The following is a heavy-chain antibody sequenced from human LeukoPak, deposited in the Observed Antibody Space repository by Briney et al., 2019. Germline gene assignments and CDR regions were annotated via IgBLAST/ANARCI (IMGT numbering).Heavy chain of an antibody. J-gene: IGHJ3*02. D-gene: IGHD3-22*01. CDR3: ARGRRYYYDSSGYRPRYAFDI. Sequence: NTSETLSLTCTVSGGSISSYYWSWIRQPPGKGLEWIGEINHSGSTNYNPSLKSRVTISVDTSKNQFSLKLSSVTAADTAVYYCARGRRYYYDSSGYRPRYAFDIWGQGTMVTVSS. CDR1: GGSISSYY. V-gene: IGHV4-34*01. CDR2: INHSGST.